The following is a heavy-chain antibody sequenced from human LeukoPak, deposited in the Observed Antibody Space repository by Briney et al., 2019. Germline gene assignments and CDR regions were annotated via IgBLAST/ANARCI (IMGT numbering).Heavy chain of an antibody. CDR1: GFTFDDYD. J-gene: IGHJ4*02. CDR3: ARDREYSSSSRQCDY. D-gene: IGHD6-6*01. V-gene: IGHV3-20*04. CDR2: INWDGAST. Sequence: GGSLRLSCAASGFTFDDYDMSWVRQVPGKGLEWVSAINWDGASTGYADSVKGRFTISRDNAKNSLYLQMNSLRAEDTAVYYCARDREYSSSSRQCDYWGQGTLVTVSS.